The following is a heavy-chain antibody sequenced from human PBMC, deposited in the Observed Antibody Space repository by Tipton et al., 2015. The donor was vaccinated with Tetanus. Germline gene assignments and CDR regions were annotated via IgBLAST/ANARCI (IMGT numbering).Heavy chain of an antibody. CDR2: ISYSGST. CDR1: GGSISSGGYY. CDR3: ARANYDFPKKGPFDS. V-gene: IGHV4-61*08. D-gene: IGHD3-3*01. Sequence: TLSLTCSVSGGSISSGGYYWSWIRQPPGKGLEWIGYISYSGSTNSNYSLKSRITISRDTSNNQFSLKLTSVTAADTAVYYCARANYDFPKKGPFDSWGQGTLVIVSS. J-gene: IGHJ4*02.